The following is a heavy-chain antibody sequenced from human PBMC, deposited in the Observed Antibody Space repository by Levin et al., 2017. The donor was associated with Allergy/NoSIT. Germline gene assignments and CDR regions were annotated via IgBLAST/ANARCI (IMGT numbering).Heavy chain of an antibody. CDR3: AKDGARNDYVWGSSRPRWFDP. D-gene: IGHD3-16*01. J-gene: IGHJ5*02. Sequence: GESLKISCAASGFTFSSYAMTWVRQAPGKGLEWVSVISGSGYSTYYADSVKGRFTISRDNSKNTLYLQMNGLRVEDTAVYYCAKDGARNDYVWGSSRPRWFDPWGQGTLVTVSS. CDR1: GFTFSSYA. CDR2: ISGSGYST. V-gene: IGHV3-23*01.